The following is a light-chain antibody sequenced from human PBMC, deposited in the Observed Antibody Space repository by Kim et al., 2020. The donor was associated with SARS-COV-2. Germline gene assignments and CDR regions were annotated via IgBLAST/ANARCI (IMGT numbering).Light chain of an antibody. CDR3: QQYKTYPLT. V-gene: IGKV1-5*03. Sequence: SAFVGDRVTITCRASQSINSDLAWYQQKPGKAPKFLIYQASSLEGGVPSRFSGSGSGTEFTLTISSLQPDDSATYYCQQYKTYPLTFGGGTKVEIK. J-gene: IGKJ4*01. CDR2: QAS. CDR1: QSINSD.